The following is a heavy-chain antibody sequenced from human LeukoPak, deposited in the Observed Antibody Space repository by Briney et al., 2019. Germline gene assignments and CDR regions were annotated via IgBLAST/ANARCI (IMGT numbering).Heavy chain of an antibody. Sequence: GASVKVSCKASGYTFTGYYMHWVRQAPGQGLEWMGWISTYNGNAKYAQSVQGRVTMTTDTSTGTAYLELRNLRSDDTAVYYCARDGYDVLTGYKFDYWGQGTLVTVSS. D-gene: IGHD3-9*01. J-gene: IGHJ4*02. CDR3: ARDGYDVLTGYKFDY. CDR2: ISTYNGNA. CDR1: GYTFTGYY. V-gene: IGHV1-18*04.